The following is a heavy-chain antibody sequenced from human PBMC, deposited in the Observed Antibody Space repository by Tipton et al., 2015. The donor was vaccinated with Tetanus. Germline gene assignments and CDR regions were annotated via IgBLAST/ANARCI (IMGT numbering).Heavy chain of an antibody. CDR2: INSDGSST. V-gene: IGHV3-23*01. CDR1: GFTFSSYA. Sequence: SLRLSCAASGFTFSSYAMSWVRQAPGKGLVWVSRINSDGSSTSYADSVKGRFTMSSDSSKNTVHLQLNSLRVEDTAVYYCAKSGHYYYDGMDVWGQGTTVTVSS. CDR3: AKSGHYYYDGMDV. J-gene: IGHJ6*02. D-gene: IGHD3-10*01.